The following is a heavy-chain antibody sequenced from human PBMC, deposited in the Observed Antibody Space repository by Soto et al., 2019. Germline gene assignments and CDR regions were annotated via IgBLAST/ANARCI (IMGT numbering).Heavy chain of an antibody. CDR2: IYYSGSI. D-gene: IGHD2-15*01. J-gene: IGHJ1*01. CDR3: AMTPRF. V-gene: IGHV4-31*03. Sequence: QVQLQESGPGLVKPSQTLSLTCTVSGGSISSGGYYWSWIRQHPGKGLEWLVYIYYSGSICYNPSIRSRGTISVGTAMSHFLLMLDTVTSTVKAGVYCAMTPRFWGQ. CDR1: GGSISSGGYY.